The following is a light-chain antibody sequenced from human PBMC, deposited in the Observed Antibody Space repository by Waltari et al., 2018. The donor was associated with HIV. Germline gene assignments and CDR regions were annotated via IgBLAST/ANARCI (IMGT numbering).Light chain of an antibody. J-gene: IGKJ2*01. CDR2: LAS. CDR1: ESLLYSNGYNY. Sequence: IVMTQSPLSLPVTLGEPASISCRSRESLLYSNGYNYVDWYVQKPGQPPRLLIYLASNRASGVPDRFTGSGSGTDFTLNISRVEAEDVAVYYCMQILLSPFTFGQGTKLE. V-gene: IGKV2-28*01. CDR3: MQILLSPFT.